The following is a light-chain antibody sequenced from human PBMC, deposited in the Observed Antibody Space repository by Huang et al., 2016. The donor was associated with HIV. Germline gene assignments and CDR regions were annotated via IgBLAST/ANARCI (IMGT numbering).Light chain of an antibody. CDR1: QSVSSN. V-gene: IGKV3-15*01. Sequence: EIVMTQSPATLSVSPGERATLACRASQSVSSNLACYQQKPGQAPRLLIYGASTRATGIPAKLSGSGSGTEFTLTISSLQSEDLAVYYWQQYNNWPRTFGQGTKVEIK. CDR2: GAS. J-gene: IGKJ1*01. CDR3: QQYNNWPRT.